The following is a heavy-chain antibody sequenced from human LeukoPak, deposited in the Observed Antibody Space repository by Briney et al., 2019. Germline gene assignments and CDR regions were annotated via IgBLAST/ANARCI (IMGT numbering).Heavy chain of an antibody. D-gene: IGHD4-17*01. V-gene: IGHV1-8*03. J-gene: IGHJ3*01. CDR1: GYTFTDYD. CDR2: INPNSATT. Sequence: GASVKVSCKTSGYTFTDYDVHWARLAPGQGLEWMGWINPNSATTNYAQRLQGRVTFTRDTSLSIAYMELSSLTSEDAAVYFCARGDFGETNTAFDVWGQGTLVAVSS. CDR3: ARGDFGETNTAFDV.